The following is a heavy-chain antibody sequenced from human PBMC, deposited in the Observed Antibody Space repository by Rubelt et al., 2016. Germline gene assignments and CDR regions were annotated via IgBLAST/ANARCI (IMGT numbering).Heavy chain of an antibody. CDR1: GYTFTGYY. J-gene: IGHJ4*02. CDR3: ARDLYKGPRWLVAY. Sequence: QVQLVQSGAEVKKPGAPVKVSCKASGYTFTGYYMHWVRQAPGQGLEWMGWINPNSGGTNYAQKFQGRVTMTRDKSISTAYVGLSRLRSDDAAVYYCARDLYKGPRWLVAYWGQGTLVTVSS. D-gene: IGHD6-19*01. CDR2: INPNSGGT. V-gene: IGHV1-2*02.